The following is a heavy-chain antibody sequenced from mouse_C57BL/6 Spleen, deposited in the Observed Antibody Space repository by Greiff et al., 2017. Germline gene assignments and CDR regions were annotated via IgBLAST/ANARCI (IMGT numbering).Heavy chain of an antibody. V-gene: IGHV5-16*01. D-gene: IGHD2-3*01. J-gene: IGHJ4*01. CDR3: AREAWLLRGGAMDY. Sequence: EVKLVESEGGLVQPGSSMKLSCTASGFTFSDYYMAWVRQVPEKGLEWVANINYDGSSTYYLDSLKSRFIISRDNAKNILYLQMSSLKSEDTATYYCAREAWLLRGGAMDYWGQGTSVTVSS. CDR2: INYDGSST. CDR1: GFTFSDYY.